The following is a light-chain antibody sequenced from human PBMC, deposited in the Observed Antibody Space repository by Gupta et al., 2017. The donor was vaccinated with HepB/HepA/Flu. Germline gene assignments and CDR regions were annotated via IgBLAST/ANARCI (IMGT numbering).Light chain of an antibody. J-gene: IGKJ1*01. CDR3: QYDGHPPWT. CDR2: GTS. Sequence: EIVLTQSPGTLSLSPGQRATLTCRASQSVIRRFIGWYQQKPGQTPSLLIYGTSTRATGTPARFSGSGSGTXFTLTIXRLEPEDFAIYYCQYDGHPPWTFGXGTKVEIK. V-gene: IGKV3-20*01. CDR1: QSVIRRF.